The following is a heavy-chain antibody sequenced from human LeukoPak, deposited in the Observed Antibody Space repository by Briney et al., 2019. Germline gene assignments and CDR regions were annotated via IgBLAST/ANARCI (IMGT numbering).Heavy chain of an antibody. CDR1: GDSISSGDYY. Sequence: PSETLSLTCTVSGDSISSGDYYWSWIRQPAGKGLEWIGRISSSGSTNYNPSLKSRVTISVDTSKNQFSLKLSSVTAADTAVYYCARGYGVTDFDYWAREPWSPSPQ. CDR2: ISSSGST. J-gene: IGHJ4*02. CDR3: ARGYGVTDFDY. V-gene: IGHV4-61*02. D-gene: IGHD1-14*01.